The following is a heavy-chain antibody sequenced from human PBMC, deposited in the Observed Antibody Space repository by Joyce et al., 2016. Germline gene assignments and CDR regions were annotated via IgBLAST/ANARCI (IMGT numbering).Heavy chain of an antibody. J-gene: IGHJ4*02. Sequence: EVQLVESGGGLIQPGGSLRVSCAASGFTVSSNYMSWVRQAPGKVLEWVSAIYRGGSTYYADSVKGRFTISRDNSKNTLYLQMNSLRAEDTAVYYCARSVAVADAFDYWGQGTLVTVSS. CDR3: ARSVAVADAFDY. CDR2: IYRGGST. V-gene: IGHV3-53*01. CDR1: GFTVSSNY. D-gene: IGHD6-19*01.